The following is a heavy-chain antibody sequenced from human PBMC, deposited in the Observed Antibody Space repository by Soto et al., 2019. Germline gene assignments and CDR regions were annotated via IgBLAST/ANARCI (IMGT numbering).Heavy chain of an antibody. V-gene: IGHV3-23*01. D-gene: IGHD2-15*01. CDR1: GFTFSSYA. Sequence: GSLRLSCAASGFTFSSYAMSWVRQAPGKGLEWVGGIKSKTDGGTTDYAAPVKGRFTISRDNSKNTLYLQMNSLRAEDTAVYYCAKGGKSHYYGMDVWGQGTTVTISS. CDR2: IKSKTDGGTT. CDR3: AKGGKSHYYGMDV. J-gene: IGHJ6*02.